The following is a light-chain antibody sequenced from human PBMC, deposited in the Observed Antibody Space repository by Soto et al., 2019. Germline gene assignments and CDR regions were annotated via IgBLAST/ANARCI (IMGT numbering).Light chain of an antibody. V-gene: IGLV2-23*01. CDR3: CSFPGTSTLYV. CDR2: EGS. J-gene: IGLJ1*01. Sequence: QSALTQPASVSGSPGQSLTISCTGTSSDVGSSNFVSWYQQRPGKAPKLIIYEGSRRPSGVSGRFSGSKSGNAASLTISGLQAEDEADYYCCSFPGTSTLYVFGSGTKVTVL. CDR1: SSDVGSSNF.